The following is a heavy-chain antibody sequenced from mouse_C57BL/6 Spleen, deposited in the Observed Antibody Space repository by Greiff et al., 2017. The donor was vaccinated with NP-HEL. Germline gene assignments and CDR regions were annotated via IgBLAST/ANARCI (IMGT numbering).Heavy chain of an antibody. V-gene: IGHV1-61*01. CDR1: GYTFTSYW. Sequence: QVQLQQPGAELVRPGSSVKLSCKASGYTFTSYWMDWVKQRPGQGLEWIGNIYPSDSETHYNQKFKDKATLTVDKSSSTAYMQLSSLTSEDSAVYYCASYYVSSQYYFDYWGQGTTLTVSS. CDR2: IYPSDSET. J-gene: IGHJ2*01. D-gene: IGHD1-1*01. CDR3: ASYYVSSQYYFDY.